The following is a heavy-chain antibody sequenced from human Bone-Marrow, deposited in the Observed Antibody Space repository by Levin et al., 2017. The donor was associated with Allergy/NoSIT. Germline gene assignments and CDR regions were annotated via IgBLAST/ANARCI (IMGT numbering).Heavy chain of an antibody. D-gene: IGHD1-1*01. V-gene: IGHV3-23*05. J-gene: IGHJ4*02. CDR3: SKEDWSDGPGLYFNY. CDR1: GFTFSFYE. Sequence: QRGESLKISCAGSGFTFSFYEMNWVRQAPGKGLEWVASSGSSTLYADSVRGRFTISRDDSKNTVFLQMDSLRPEDTAVYYCSKEDWSDGPGLYFNYWGQGSLVTVSS. CDR2: SGSST.